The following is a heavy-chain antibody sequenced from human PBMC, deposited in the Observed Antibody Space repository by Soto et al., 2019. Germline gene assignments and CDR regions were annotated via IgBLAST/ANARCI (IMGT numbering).Heavy chain of an antibody. CDR3: ARDAQHLANYGMDV. J-gene: IGHJ6*02. D-gene: IGHD3-3*02. CDR1: GFSFSSHG. Sequence: QVQLVESGGNVVQPGRSLRLSCAASGFSFSSHGMHWVRQAPGKGLEWVAHLWAGGNIRYYAYSVKGRSTTSSAHSKNPLYLPMASLGAEDTAVYYCARDAQHLANYGMDVWGQGTTVTVSS. CDR2: LWAGGNIR. V-gene: IGHV3-33*01.